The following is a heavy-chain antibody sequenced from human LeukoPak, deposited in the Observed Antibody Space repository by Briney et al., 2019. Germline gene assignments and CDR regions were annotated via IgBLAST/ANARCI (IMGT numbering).Heavy chain of an antibody. CDR3: AREGTGIFDDAFDI. CDR1: GFTFSNYA. CDR2: ITISGRTA. Sequence: GGSLRLSCLASGFTFSNYAMSWVRQAPGKGLEWVSGITISGRTAYYADSVKGRFTISRDNAKNSLYLQMNSLRAEDTAVYYCAREGTGIFDDAFDIWGQGTMVTVSS. V-gene: IGHV3-23*01. D-gene: IGHD1-1*01. J-gene: IGHJ3*02.